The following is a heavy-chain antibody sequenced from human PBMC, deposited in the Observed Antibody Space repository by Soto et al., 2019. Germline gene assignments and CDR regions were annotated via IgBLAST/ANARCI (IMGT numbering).Heavy chain of an antibody. CDR1: GFTFSNAW. D-gene: IGHD3-22*01. CDR3: TTALYYYDSSHDI. Sequence: EVQLVESGGGLVKPGGSLRLSCAASGFTFSNAWMSWVRQAPGKGLEWVGRIKSKTDGGTTDYAAPVKGRFTISRDDSKNTLYLQMNSLKTDDTAVYYCTTALYYYDSSHDIWGQGTIVTVS. CDR2: IKSKTDGGTT. V-gene: IGHV3-15*01. J-gene: IGHJ3*02.